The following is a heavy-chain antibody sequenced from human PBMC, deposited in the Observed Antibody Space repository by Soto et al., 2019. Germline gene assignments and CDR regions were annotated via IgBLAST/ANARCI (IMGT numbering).Heavy chain of an antibody. J-gene: IGHJ5*02. V-gene: IGHV4-31*03. CDR2: ISSSGSI. CDR3: ARSGVTGIVIPSHWFDP. Sequence: PSETLSLTCTVSGDSIGGVGYWSWIRQFPGRGLEWIGCISSSGSIYYNPALNNRISLSLDTSQNQFSLKLLSVTAADTAIYYCARSGVTGIVIPSHWFDPWGQGPPVTVSS. CDR1: GDSIGGVGY. D-gene: IGHD2-21*02.